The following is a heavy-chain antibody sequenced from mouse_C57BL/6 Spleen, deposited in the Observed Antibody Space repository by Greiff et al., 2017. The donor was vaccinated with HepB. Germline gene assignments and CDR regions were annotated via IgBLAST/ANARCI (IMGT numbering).Heavy chain of an antibody. CDR3: TGGGWLRNFLDAMDY. CDR2: IRLKSDNYAT. D-gene: IGHD2-2*01. J-gene: IGHJ4*01. CDR1: GFTFSNYW. Sequence: EVKFIESGGGLVQPGGSMKLSCVASGFTFSNYWMNWVRQSPEKGLEWVAQIRLKSDNYATHYAESVKGRFTISRDDSKSSVYLQMNNLRAEDTGIYYCTGGGWLRNFLDAMDYWGQGTSVTVSS. V-gene: IGHV6-3*01.